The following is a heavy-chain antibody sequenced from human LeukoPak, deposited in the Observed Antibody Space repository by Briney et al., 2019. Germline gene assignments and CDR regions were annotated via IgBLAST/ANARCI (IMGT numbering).Heavy chain of an antibody. CDR2: IYHSGST. Sequence: PSGTLSLTCAVSGGSISSSNWWSWVRQPPGKGLEWIGEIYHSGSTNYNPSLKSRVTLSVDKSKNQFSLKLSSVTAADTAVYYCARDYSGRNNFDYWGQGTLVTVSS. CDR1: GGSISSSNW. D-gene: IGHD4-11*01. V-gene: IGHV4-4*02. J-gene: IGHJ4*02. CDR3: ARDYSGRNNFDY.